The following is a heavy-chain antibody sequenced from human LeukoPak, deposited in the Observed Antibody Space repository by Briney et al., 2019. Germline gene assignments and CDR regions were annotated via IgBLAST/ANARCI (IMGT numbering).Heavy chain of an antibody. V-gene: IGHV1-18*01. CDR3: ARTYSSSPNVDAFDI. D-gene: IGHD6-6*01. J-gene: IGHJ3*02. CDR1: GYTFTNYG. CDR2: ISAYNGNT. Sequence: GASVKVSCKASGYTFTNYGISWVRQAPGQGLEWMGWISAYNGNTNYAQKLQGRVTMTTDTSTSTAYMELRSLRSDDTAVYYCARTYSSSPNVDAFDIWGQGTMVTVSS.